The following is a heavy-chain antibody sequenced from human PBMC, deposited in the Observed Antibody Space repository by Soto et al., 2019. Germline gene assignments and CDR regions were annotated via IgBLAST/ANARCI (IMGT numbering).Heavy chain of an antibody. Sequence: GRSIRVSWAAAGGTVVSNDRSWVSKTTGKGLEWVSVIYSGGSTYYADSVKGRFTISRDNSKNTLYLQMNSLRAEDTAVYYCARHAYDSSGYFFGYWGQGTLVTVSS. J-gene: IGHJ4*02. D-gene: IGHD3-22*01. CDR1: GGTVVSND. V-gene: IGHV3-66*04. CDR3: ARHAYDSSGYFFGY. CDR2: IYSGGST.